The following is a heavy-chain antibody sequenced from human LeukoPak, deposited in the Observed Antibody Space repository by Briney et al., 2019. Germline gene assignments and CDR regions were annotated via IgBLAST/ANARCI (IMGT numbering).Heavy chain of an antibody. Sequence: PSETLSLTCTVSGGSIGSYYWTWIRQPPGKGLEWIGYIYNSGSTNYNPSLKSRVTIPVDTSKNQFSLKLSSVTAADTAVYYCARSRDGYNLDYWGQGTLVTVSS. V-gene: IGHV4-59*01. J-gene: IGHJ4*02. CDR1: GGSIGSYY. CDR2: IYNSGST. CDR3: ARSRDGYNLDY. D-gene: IGHD5-24*01.